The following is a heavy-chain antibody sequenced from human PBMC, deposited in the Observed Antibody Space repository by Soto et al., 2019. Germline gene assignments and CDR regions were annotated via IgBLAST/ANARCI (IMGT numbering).Heavy chain of an antibody. V-gene: IGHV4-31*03. J-gene: IGHJ4*02. CDR1: GGSISSGGYY. CDR2: VYYSGGT. D-gene: IGHD6-19*01. Sequence: SETLSLTCSVSGGSISSGGYYWSWIRQLPGKGLEWIGYVYYSGGTHYNPSLQSRVTVSVDTSRNQFSLKLASVTAADTAVYYCARDSAWYYFDSWGRGTLVTVSS. CDR3: ARDSAWYYFDS.